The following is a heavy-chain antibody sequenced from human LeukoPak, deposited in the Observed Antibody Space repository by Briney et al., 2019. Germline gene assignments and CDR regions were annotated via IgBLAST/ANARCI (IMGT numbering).Heavy chain of an antibody. CDR1: GFTFSSYS. CDR2: ISSSSSYI. J-gene: IGHJ4*02. Sequence: GGSLRLSCAASGFTFSSYSMNWVRQAPGKGLAWVSSISSSSSYIYYADSVKGRFTISRDNAKNSLYLQMNSLRAEDTAVHYCAITPRRIAVAGGDSWGQRTLVTVSS. V-gene: IGHV3-21*01. D-gene: IGHD6-19*01. CDR3: AITPRRIAVAGGDS.